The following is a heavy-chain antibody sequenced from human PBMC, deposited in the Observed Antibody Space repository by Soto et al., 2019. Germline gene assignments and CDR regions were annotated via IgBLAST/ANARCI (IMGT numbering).Heavy chain of an antibody. CDR2: FDPEDGET. Sequence: ASVKVSCKVSGYTLTELSMHWVRQAPGKGLEWMGGFDPEDGETIYAQKFQGRVTMTEDTSTDTAYMELSSLRSEDTAVYYCEAYCGGDCYSPGGYYYYGMDVWGQGTTVTVS. D-gene: IGHD2-21*02. CDR3: EAYCGGDCYSPGGYYYYGMDV. V-gene: IGHV1-24*01. J-gene: IGHJ6*02. CDR1: GYTLTELS.